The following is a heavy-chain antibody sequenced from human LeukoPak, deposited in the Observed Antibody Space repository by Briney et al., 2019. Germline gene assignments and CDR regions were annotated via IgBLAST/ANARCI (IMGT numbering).Heavy chain of an antibody. Sequence: SETLSLXCTVSGGSISSGDYYWSWIRQPPGKGLEWIGYIYYSGITYYNPSLKSRITISVDTSKNQFSLSLSSVTAADTAVYYCASEAAYSSTWYYFDYWGQGTLVTVSS. J-gene: IGHJ4*02. CDR1: GGSISSGDYY. CDR3: ASEAAYSSTWYYFDY. CDR2: IYYSGIT. V-gene: IGHV4-30-4*08. D-gene: IGHD6-13*01.